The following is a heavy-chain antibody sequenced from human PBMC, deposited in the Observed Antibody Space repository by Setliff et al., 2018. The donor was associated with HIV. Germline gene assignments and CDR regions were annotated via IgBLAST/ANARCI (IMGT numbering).Heavy chain of an antibody. V-gene: IGHV4-39*01. CDR2: IYYSGST. CDR3: ARVSGPEGNYVAYNHYYMDV. CDR1: GVSISSSSYY. D-gene: IGHD4-4*01. Sequence: PSETLYLTCTVSGVSISSSSYYWGWIRQPPGKGLEWIGSIYYSGSTYYNPSLKSRVTISVDTSKNQFSLKLSSVTAADTAVYYCARVSGPEGNYVAYNHYYMDVWGKGTTVTVSS. J-gene: IGHJ6*03.